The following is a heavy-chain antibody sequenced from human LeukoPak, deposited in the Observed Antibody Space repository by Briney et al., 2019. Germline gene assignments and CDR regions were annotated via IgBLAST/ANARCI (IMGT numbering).Heavy chain of an antibody. CDR1: GGSMSSTKW. J-gene: IGHJ4*02. V-gene: IGHV4-4*02. CDR3: ATSTVMNHYCFDY. D-gene: IGHD1-14*01. Sequence: PSGTLSLTCAVSGGSMSSTKWWNWVRQPPGKGLEWIGEIYHSGSTNYNPSLKGRITISVDKSKNQVSLNLSSVTAADTAVYYCATSTVMNHYCFDYWAQGTLVTVSS. CDR2: IYHSGST.